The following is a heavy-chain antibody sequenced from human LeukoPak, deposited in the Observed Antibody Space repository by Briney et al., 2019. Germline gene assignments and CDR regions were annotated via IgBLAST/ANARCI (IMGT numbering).Heavy chain of an antibody. V-gene: IGHV1-18*01. CDR1: GYTFTNFG. CDR2: ISAYNGDT. Sequence: ASVKVSCKASGYTFTNFGLSWVRQAPGQGLEWMGWISAYNGDTYYAQRFHGSVTMTTDTSTSTAYMELNRLRSDDTAVYFCARDGVGGELGDYWGQGTLVTVSS. J-gene: IGHJ4*02. D-gene: IGHD1-7*01. CDR3: ARDGVGGELGDY.